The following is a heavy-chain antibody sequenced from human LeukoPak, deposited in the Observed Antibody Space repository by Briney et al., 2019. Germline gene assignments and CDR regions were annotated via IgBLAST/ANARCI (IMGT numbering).Heavy chain of an antibody. Sequence: PSETLSLTCAVYGGSFSGYYWSWIRHPPGKGLEWIGEINHSGSTNYNPSLKSRVTISVDTSKNQFSLKLSSVTAADAAVYYCARFEAAAWYFDYWGQGTLVTVSS. CDR2: INHSGST. CDR3: ARFEAAAWYFDY. J-gene: IGHJ4*02. V-gene: IGHV4-34*01. CDR1: GGSFSGYY. D-gene: IGHD6-25*01.